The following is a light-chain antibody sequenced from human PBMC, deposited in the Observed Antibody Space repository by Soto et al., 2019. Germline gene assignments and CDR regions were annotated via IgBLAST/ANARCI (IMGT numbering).Light chain of an antibody. J-gene: IGKJ5*01. V-gene: IGKV3D-20*01. Sequence: IVLTQSPATLSLSPGERATLSCRASQSVPKSYSGGYQKRPGQALRLLIYDPSNMATDIPDRLGGSESGTDFTHTSRHLHAEVCEGYYFHHNDWSPRTFGQGTRLEIK. CDR2: DPS. CDR1: QSVPKSY. CDR3: HHNDWSPRT.